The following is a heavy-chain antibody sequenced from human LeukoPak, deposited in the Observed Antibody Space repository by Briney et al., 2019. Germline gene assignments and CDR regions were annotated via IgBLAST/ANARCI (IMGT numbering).Heavy chain of an antibody. V-gene: IGHV3-48*03. CDR2: ISSSGSTI. CDR1: GFTFSSYE. CDR3: AGGPSGSSY. Sequence: GGSLRLSCAASGFTFSSYEMNWVRQAPGKGLEWVSYISSSGSTIYYADSVKGRFTISRDNAKNSLYLQMNSLRAEDTAVHYCAGGPSGSSYWGQGTLVTVSS. D-gene: IGHD1-26*01. J-gene: IGHJ4*02.